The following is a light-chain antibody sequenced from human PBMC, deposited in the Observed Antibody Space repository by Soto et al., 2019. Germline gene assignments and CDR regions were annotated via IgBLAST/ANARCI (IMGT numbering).Light chain of an antibody. Sequence: QSALTQPASVSGSPGQSITMSCTGTSSDVGGYNYVSWYQQHPGKAPKLMIYEVSNRPSGVSNRFSGSKSGNTASLTISGLQAEDEADYYCSSYTSSSIHYVFGTGTKLTVL. CDR2: EVS. CDR1: SSDVGGYNY. V-gene: IGLV2-14*01. CDR3: SSYTSSSIHYV. J-gene: IGLJ1*01.